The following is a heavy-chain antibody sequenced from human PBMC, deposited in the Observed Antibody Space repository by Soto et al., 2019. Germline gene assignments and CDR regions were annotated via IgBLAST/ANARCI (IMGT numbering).Heavy chain of an antibody. V-gene: IGHV3-21*01. D-gene: IGHD6-13*01. J-gene: IGHJ6*02. CDR1: GFTFSSYS. CDR3: ARDSLRYSSYYYGMDV. CDR2: ISSSSSYI. Sequence: PGGSLRFSCSASGFTFSSYSMNWVRQAPGKGLEWVSSISSSSSYIYYADSVKGRFTISRDNAKNSLYLQMNSLRAEDTAVYYCARDSLRYSSYYYGMDVWGQGTTVTVSS.